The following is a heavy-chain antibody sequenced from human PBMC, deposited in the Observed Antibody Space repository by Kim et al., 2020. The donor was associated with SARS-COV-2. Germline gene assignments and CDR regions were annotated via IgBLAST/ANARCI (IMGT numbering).Heavy chain of an antibody. D-gene: IGHD3-10*01. Sequence: ASVKVSCKASGYTFTSYYMHWVRQAPGQGLEWMGIINPSGGSTSYAQKFQGRVTMTRDTSTSTVYMELSSLRSEDTAVYYCARGGYYYGSGSFDYYYYYGMDVWGQGTTVTVSS. CDR2: INPSGGST. CDR1: GYTFTSYY. CDR3: ARGGYYYGSGSFDYYYYYGMDV. V-gene: IGHV1-46*01. J-gene: IGHJ6*02.